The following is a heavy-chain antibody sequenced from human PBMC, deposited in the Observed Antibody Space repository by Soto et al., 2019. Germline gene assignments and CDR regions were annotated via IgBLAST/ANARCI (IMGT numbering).Heavy chain of an antibody. CDR2: MNPNSGNT. D-gene: IGHD4-17*01. CDR3: ARSTNDYGDRH. CDR1: GYTFTSYD. V-gene: IGHV1-8*01. J-gene: IGHJ4*02. Sequence: QVQLVQSGAEVKKPGASVKVSCKASGYTFTSYDINWVRQATGQGLEWMGWMNPNSGNTGYAQKFQGRVTMTRNTSIITAYLALSSLRSEDTAVYYCARSTNDYGDRHWRQRPLVTVSS.